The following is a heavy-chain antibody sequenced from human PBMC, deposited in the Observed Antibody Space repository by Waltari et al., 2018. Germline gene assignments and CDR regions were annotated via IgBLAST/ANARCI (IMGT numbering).Heavy chain of an antibody. CDR2: IKQDGREK. D-gene: IGHD1-26*01. CDR3: ARQWELAYYFDF. V-gene: IGHV3-7*01. Sequence: EVQLVESGGGLVQPGGSLRLSCAASEFTFSSYWMSWVRQAPGKGLEWVANIKQDGREKYYVDSVKGRFTISRDNAKNSLYLQMNSLRAEDTAVYYCARQWELAYYFDFCGQGTLVTVSS. J-gene: IGHJ4*02. CDR1: EFTFSSYW.